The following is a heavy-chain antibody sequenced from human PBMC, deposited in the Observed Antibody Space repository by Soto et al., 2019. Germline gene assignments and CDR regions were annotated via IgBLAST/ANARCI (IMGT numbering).Heavy chain of an antibody. CDR1: GFTFSSYG. J-gene: IGHJ5*02. CDR3: ASGVGGWYGNWFDP. Sequence: GGSLRLSCAASGFTFSSYGMHWVRQAPGKGLEWVAVIWYDGSNKYYADSVKGRFTISRDNSKNTLYLQMNSLRAEDTAVYYCASGVGGWYGNWFDPWGQGTLVTVSS. V-gene: IGHV3-33*01. CDR2: IWYDGSNK. D-gene: IGHD6-19*01.